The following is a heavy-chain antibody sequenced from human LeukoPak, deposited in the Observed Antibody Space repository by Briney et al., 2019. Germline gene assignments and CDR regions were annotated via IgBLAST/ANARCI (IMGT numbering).Heavy chain of an antibody. D-gene: IGHD1-1*01. Sequence: GGSLRLSCAASGFTFSSYGMSWVRQAPGKGLEWVSAISGSGGSTYYADSVKGRFTISRDNSKNTLYLQMNSLRAEDTAVYYCAKGKRLDRLSHDAFDIWGQGTMVTVSS. V-gene: IGHV3-23*01. CDR2: ISGSGGST. CDR1: GFTFSSYG. J-gene: IGHJ3*02. CDR3: AKGKRLDRLSHDAFDI.